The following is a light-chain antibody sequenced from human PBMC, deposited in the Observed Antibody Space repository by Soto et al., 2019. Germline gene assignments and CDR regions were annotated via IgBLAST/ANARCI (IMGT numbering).Light chain of an antibody. CDR2: WAS. V-gene: IGKV4-1*01. CDR1: QSVLYNSNNKYY. Sequence: DIVVTQSPDSLAMSLGERATINCKSSQSVLYNSNNKYYLAWYQQKPGQPPKLLIYWASTRESGVPDRFSGSGSGTDFTLTISSLQAEDVAVYYCQQYYSTPLTFGGGTKVEIK. CDR3: QQYYSTPLT. J-gene: IGKJ4*01.